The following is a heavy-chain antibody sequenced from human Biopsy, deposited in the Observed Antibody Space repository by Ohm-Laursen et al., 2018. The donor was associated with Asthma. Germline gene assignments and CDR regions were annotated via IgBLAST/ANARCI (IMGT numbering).Heavy chain of an antibody. J-gene: IGHJ4*02. D-gene: IGHD3-22*01. CDR1: GFAVSRDY. CDR2: IYSGGTS. V-gene: IGHV3-53*01. Sequence: SLRLSCAASGFAVSRDYMFWVRQAPGKGLEWASVIYSGGTSHTADSVRGRFTIPRDYSKNTLYLQMHSLRAEDTAVYYCARGDSSNWSHYYFDYWGQGTLVTVSS. CDR3: ARGDSSNWSHYYFDY.